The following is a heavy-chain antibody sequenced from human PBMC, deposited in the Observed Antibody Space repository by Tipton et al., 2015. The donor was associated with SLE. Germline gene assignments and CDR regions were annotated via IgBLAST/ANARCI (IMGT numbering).Heavy chain of an antibody. Sequence: TLSLTCAVYGGSFSGYYRSWIRQPPGKGLEWIGEINHSGSTNYNPSLKSRVTISVDTSKNQFSLKLSSVTAADTAVYYCARGTFPAAGAFDIWGQGTMVTVSS. J-gene: IGHJ3*02. CDR2: INHSGST. CDR1: GGSFSGYY. D-gene: IGHD2-2*01. V-gene: IGHV4-34*01. CDR3: ARGTFPAAGAFDI.